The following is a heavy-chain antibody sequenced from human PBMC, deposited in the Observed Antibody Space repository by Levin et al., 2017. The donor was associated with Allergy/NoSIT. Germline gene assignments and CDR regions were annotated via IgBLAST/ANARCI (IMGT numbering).Heavy chain of an antibody. CDR1: GYTFTSYY. Sequence: GESLKISCKASGYTFTSYYIHWVRQAPGQGPEWMGIINPSGGSTHYAQKFQDRVTMTTDTSTSTLYMELSSLRSKDTAVYFCARVGKGAAPLGYYYGMDVWGQGTTVTVSS. D-gene: IGHD3-16*01. V-gene: IGHV1-46*01. CDR3: ARVGKGAAPLGYYYGMDV. J-gene: IGHJ6*02. CDR2: INPSGGST.